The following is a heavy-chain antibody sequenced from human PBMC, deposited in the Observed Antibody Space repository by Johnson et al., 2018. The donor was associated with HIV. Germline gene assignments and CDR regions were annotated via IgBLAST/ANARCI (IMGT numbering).Heavy chain of an antibody. CDR1: GFTVSRNY. Sequence: MLLVESGGGLVQPGGSLRLSCAASGFTVSRNYMSWVRQAPGKGLEWVSVIYSGGSTYYADSVKGKFTISRDKSKNILSLQMNNLRVEETAVYYCAREGVVGVKDGFIWGQGTMVTVSS. CDR3: AREGVVGVKDGFI. J-gene: IGHJ3*02. CDR2: IYSGGST. V-gene: IGHV3-66*01. D-gene: IGHD2-15*01.